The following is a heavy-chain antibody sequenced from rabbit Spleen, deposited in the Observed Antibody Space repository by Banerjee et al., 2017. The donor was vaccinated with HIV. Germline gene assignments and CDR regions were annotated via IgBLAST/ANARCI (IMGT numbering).Heavy chain of an antibody. CDR3: ARAPYGGDRADTLML. Sequence: QEQLEESGGDLVKPEGSLTLTCTASGFSFSSRYWMCWVRQAPGKGLEWVACIVTTGSNSASYASWAKGRVTISKTSSTTVTLQMISLTAADTATYFCARAPYGGDRADTLMLWGSGTLVTVS. J-gene: IGHJ6*01. V-gene: IGHV1S45*01. D-gene: IGHD4-2*01. CDR1: GFSFSSRYW. CDR2: IVTTGSNSA.